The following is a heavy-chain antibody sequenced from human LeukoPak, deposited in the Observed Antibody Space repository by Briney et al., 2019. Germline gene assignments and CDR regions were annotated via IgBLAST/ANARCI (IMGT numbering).Heavy chain of an antibody. CDR3: ARANVPLRFLEWPFDY. CDR1: GYSFTSHY. D-gene: IGHD3-3*01. CDR2: INAGNGNT. Sequence: GASVKVSCKASGYSFTSHYMHWVRQAPGQRLEWMGWINAGNGNTKYSQEFQGRVTITRDTSASTAYTELSSLRSEDMAVYYCARANVPLRFLEWPFDYWGQGTLVTVSS. V-gene: IGHV1-3*03. J-gene: IGHJ4*02.